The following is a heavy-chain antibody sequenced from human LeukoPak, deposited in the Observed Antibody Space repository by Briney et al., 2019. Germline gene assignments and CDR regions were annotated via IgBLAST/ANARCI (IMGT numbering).Heavy chain of an antibody. CDR3: ARHGYYDSSGYYYPGDFDY. CDR1: GGSISSSSYY. V-gene: IGHV4-39*07. J-gene: IGHJ4*02. Sequence: SETLSLTCTVSGGSISSSSYYWGWIRQPPGKGLEWIGSIYYSGSTYYNPSLKSRVTISVDTSKNQFSLKLSSVTAADTAVYYCARHGYYDSSGYYYPGDFDYWGQGTLVTVSS. D-gene: IGHD3-22*01. CDR2: IYYSGST.